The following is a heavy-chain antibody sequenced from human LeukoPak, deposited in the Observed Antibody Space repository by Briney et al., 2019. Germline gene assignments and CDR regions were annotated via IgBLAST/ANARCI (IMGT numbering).Heavy chain of an antibody. D-gene: IGHD3-9*01. V-gene: IGHV3-30-3*01. CDR2: ISYDGSNK. CDR1: GFTFSCYA. Sequence: GGSLRLSCAASGFTFSCYAMHWVRQAPGTGLEWVAVISYDGSNKYYADSVKGRFTISRDNSKNTLYLQMNSLRADDTAVYYCVSLRFFDWLQDDAFDIWGQGTMVTVSS. CDR3: VSLRFFDWLQDDAFDI. J-gene: IGHJ3*02.